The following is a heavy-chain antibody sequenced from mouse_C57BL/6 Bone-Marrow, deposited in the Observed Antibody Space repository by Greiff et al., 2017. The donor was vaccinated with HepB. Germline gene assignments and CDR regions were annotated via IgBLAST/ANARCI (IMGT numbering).Heavy chain of an antibody. D-gene: IGHD1-1*01. J-gene: IGHJ1*03. CDR1: GYTFTSYW. Sequence: VKLQQPGAELVRPGSSVKLSCKASGYTFTSYWMDWVKQRPGQGLEWIGNIYPSDSETHYNQKFKDKATLTVDKSSSTAYMQLSSLTSEDSAVYYCARSNGSSYVLYWYFDVWGTGTTVTVSS. CDR2: IYPSDSET. V-gene: IGHV1-61*01. CDR3: ARSNGSSYVLYWYFDV.